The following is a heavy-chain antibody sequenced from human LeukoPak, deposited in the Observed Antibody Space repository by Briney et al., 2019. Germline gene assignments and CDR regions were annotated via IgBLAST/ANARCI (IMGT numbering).Heavy chain of an antibody. CDR3: AGRGLLRDY. D-gene: IGHD4-17*01. J-gene: IGHJ4*02. V-gene: IGHV4-59*01. CDR1: GGSISSYY. CDR2: IYYSGST. Sequence: SETLSLTCTVSGGSISSYYWSWIRQPPGKGLEWIGYIYYSGSTNYNPSLKSRVTISVDTSKNQFSQKLSSVTAADTAVYYCAGRGLLRDYWGQGTLVTVSS.